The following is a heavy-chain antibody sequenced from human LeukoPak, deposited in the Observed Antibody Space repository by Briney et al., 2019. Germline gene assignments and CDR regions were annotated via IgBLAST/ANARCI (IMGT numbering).Heavy chain of an antibody. CDR1: GFIFSNYA. CDR2: ISYDGSSK. D-gene: IGHD2-2*01. CDR3: ARGYCSSISCYVDY. Sequence: PGGSLRLSCAASGFIFSNYAIHWVRQAPGKGLEWVAVISYDGSSKYYADSVKGRFTISRDISKNTLYLQMNSLRAEDTAVYYCARGYCSSISCYVDYWGQGTLVTVSS. V-gene: IGHV3-30*04. J-gene: IGHJ4*02.